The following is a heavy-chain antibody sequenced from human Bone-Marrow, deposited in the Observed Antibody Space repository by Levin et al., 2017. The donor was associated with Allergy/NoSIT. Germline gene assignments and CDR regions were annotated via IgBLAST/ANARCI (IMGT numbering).Heavy chain of an antibody. V-gene: IGHV3-53*01. CDR1: GFTVSSNY. CDR2: IYSGGST. D-gene: IGHD3-10*01. CDR3: ARGWFGELLSH. J-gene: IGHJ4*02. Sequence: GGSLRLSCAASGFTVSSNYMSWVRQAPGKGPEWVSVIYSGGSTYYEDSVKGRFTISRDNSKNTLYLQLNSLIAEDTAAYYCARGWFGELLSHWVQGTLVTVSS.